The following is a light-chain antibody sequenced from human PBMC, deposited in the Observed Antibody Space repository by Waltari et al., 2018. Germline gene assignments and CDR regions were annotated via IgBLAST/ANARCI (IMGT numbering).Light chain of an antibody. J-gene: IGLJ6*01. CDR2: SND. Sequence: QSVLTQPPSASGAPGQTITVSCSGRYSNIGGYPVNWYQHPPGTAPKLLIHSNDQRPSGVPDRFSGSKSGASASLAISGLQSEDEADYYCAAWDDSLNGNVFGSGTKVTVL. CDR1: YSNIGGYP. CDR3: AAWDDSLNGNV. V-gene: IGLV1-44*01.